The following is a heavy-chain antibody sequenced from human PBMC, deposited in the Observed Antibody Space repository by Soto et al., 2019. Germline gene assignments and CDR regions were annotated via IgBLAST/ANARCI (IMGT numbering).Heavy chain of an antibody. CDR1: GYSISSGFH. CDR2: IYYSGST. CDR3: ASLRMVRGVIS. V-gene: IGHV4-38-2*01. D-gene: IGHD3-10*01. J-gene: IGHJ4*02. Sequence: SETLSLTCAVSGYSISSGFHWGWIRQPPGKGLEWIGTIYYSGSTYYNPSLKSRVTISVDTSKNQFSLKLSSVTAADTAVYYCASLRMVRGVISWGQGTLVTVSS.